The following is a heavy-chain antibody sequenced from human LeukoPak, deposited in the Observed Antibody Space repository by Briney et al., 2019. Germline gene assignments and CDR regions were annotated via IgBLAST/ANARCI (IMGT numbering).Heavy chain of an antibody. Sequence: PSETLSLTCAVSGGSISSSNWWSWVRQPPGKGLEWIGEIYHSGSTNYNPSLKSRVTISVDSSKDQFSLKLSSVTAADTAVYYCGRSVAGTGGGNYWGQGTLVTVSS. D-gene: IGHD6-19*01. CDR2: IYHSGST. J-gene: IGHJ4*02. V-gene: IGHV4-4*02. CDR3: GRSVAGTGGGNY. CDR1: GGSISSSNW.